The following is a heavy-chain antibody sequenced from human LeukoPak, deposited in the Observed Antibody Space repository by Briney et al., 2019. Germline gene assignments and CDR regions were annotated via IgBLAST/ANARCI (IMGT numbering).Heavy chain of an antibody. V-gene: IGHV3-15*01. J-gene: IGHJ4*02. CDR3: TTPPD. Sequence: PGGSLRLSCEASGITISSAWMSWVRQPPGEGREYVGRIKSESDGGATDHAAPVKGRFTISRDDSKNTLYLQMNSLTIEDTAVYYCTTPPDWGQGTLVTVSP. CDR1: GITISSAW. CDR2: IKSESDGGAT.